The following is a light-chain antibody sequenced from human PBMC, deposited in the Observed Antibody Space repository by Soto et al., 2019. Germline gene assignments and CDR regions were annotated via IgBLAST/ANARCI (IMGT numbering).Light chain of an antibody. CDR3: LHRNNWPPGWT. V-gene: IGKV3D-20*02. Sequence: EIVLTQSPGTLSLSPGERATLSCRASQSVSSSYLAWYQQKPGQAPRLLIYGASSRATGIPDRFSGSGSGTDFTLTITSPEPEDFAVYYCLHRNNWPPGWTFGQGTKVDI. CDR2: GAS. J-gene: IGKJ1*01. CDR1: QSVSSSY.